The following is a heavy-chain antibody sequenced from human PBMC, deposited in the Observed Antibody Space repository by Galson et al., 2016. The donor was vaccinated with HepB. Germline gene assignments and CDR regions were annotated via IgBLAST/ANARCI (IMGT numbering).Heavy chain of an antibody. CDR1: GYTFTSYH. D-gene: IGHD5-24*01. CDR3: ARGFGDGYNYLDY. V-gene: IGHV1-46*03. Sequence: SVKVSCKASGYTFTSYHMHWVRQAPGQGLEWMGIISPSGGSTTYAQKFQGRVTLTRYTSTSTVYMELSSLRSEDTAVYYCARGFGDGYNYLDYWGQGTLVTVSS. J-gene: IGHJ4*02. CDR2: ISPSGGST.